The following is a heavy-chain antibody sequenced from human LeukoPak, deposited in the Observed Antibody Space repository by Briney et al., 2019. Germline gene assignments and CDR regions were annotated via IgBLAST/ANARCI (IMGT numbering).Heavy chain of an antibody. D-gene: IGHD1-26*01. CDR3: TKRVKYGGTWDHFAD. Sequence: GSLRLSCAASGFTFDNYRMSWVRQAPGKGLEWVSTVNADGGNTYYADSVKGRFTISRDNSKSTLILQMNSLRVEDTALYYCTKRVKYGGTWDHFADWGQGTLVAVSS. CDR2: VNADGGNT. V-gene: IGHV3-23*01. CDR1: GFTFDNYR. J-gene: IGHJ4*02.